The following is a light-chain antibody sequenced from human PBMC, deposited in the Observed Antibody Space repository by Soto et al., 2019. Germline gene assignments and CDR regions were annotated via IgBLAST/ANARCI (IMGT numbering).Light chain of an antibody. CDR2: AVS. CDR1: QTISGY. J-gene: IGKJ2*01. Sequence: DIQMTQSPSSLSASVGDRVTITCRASQTISGYLNWYQQKPGKAPKILIYAVSSLQSGVPSRFSGSGCGTDFTLTINSLQPEDFATYYCQQSHGSPYTFGQGTKVEIK. CDR3: QQSHGSPYT. V-gene: IGKV1-39*01.